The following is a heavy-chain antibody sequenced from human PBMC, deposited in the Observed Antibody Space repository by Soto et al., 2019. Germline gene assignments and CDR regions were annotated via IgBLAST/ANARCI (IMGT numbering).Heavy chain of an antibody. CDR3: ARRTRSLGPFDY. J-gene: IGHJ4*02. D-gene: IGHD4-17*01. CDR2: MYFSGST. CDR1: GGSVNNYY. Sequence: QVQLQESGPGLVKPSETLSLTCSVSGGSVNNYYWNWIRQPPGKGLEWIGHMYFSGSTNYNPSLKSRVTMSVDTSKNQFSLQLRSVTFADTAVYYCARRTRSLGPFDYWGQGTLLTVSS. V-gene: IGHV4-59*02.